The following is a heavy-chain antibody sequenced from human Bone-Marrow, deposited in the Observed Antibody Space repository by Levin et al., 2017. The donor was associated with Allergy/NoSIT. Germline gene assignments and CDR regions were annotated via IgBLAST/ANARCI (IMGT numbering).Heavy chain of an antibody. Sequence: LRLSCAASGFTFRGYGFHWVRQAPGKGLEWMGYIWHSGAAYYNPSLQGRATMSVDTSKNQYSLNLTSVTAADTAVYYCARDASGGSSEFRYWGQGTLVTVSS. CDR3: ARDASGGSSEFRY. CDR2: IWHSGAA. D-gene: IGHD1-26*01. J-gene: IGHJ4*02. CDR1: GFTFRGYGFH. V-gene: IGHV4-30-2*01.